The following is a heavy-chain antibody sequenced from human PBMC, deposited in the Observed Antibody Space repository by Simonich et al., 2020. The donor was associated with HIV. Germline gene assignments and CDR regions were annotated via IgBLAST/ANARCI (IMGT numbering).Heavy chain of an antibody. CDR2: IQSKTDGGTT. CDR1: GFTFNTAS. D-gene: IGHD3-3*01. CDR3: TTDGTSNYDFWNY. V-gene: IGHV3-15*01. J-gene: IGHJ4*02. Sequence: EVQLVESGGGLVKPGGSLRLSCAASGFTFNTASMSWVRQAPGKGLEWVGRIQSKTDGGTTDYTAPMKGRFTISRDDSKNTLYLQMNSLKTEDTAVYYCTTDGTSNYDFWNYWGQGTLVTVSS.